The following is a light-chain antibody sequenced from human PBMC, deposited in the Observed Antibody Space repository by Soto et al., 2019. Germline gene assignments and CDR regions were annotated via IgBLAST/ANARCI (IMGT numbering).Light chain of an antibody. V-gene: IGLV2-14*03. J-gene: IGLJ1*01. CDR2: YVD. Sequence: QSVLTQPASVSGSPGQSITISCTGTSRDVGAYDYVSWYLQYPDKAPQLLIYYVDHRPSGVSSRFSGSKSGNTASLTISGLQADDEGDYYCCSYVDGSIYFSGTGTKPTV. CDR3: CSYVDGSIYF. CDR1: SRDVGAYDY.